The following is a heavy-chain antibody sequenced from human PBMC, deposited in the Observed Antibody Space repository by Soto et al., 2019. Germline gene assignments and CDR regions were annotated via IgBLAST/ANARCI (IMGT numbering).Heavy chain of an antibody. CDR3: ARDKSIAARPASKDYYYGMDV. CDR2: IIPIFGTA. D-gene: IGHD6-6*01. J-gene: IGHJ6*02. V-gene: IGHV1-69*06. Sequence: SVKVSCKASGGTFSSYAISWVRQAPGQGLEWMGGIIPIFGTANYAQKFQGRVTITADKSTSTAYMELSSLRSEDTAVYYCARDKSIAARPASKDYYYGMDVWGQGTTVTVSS. CDR1: GGTFSSYA.